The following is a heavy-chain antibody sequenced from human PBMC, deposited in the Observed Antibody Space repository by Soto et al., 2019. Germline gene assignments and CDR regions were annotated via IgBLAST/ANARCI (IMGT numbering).Heavy chain of an antibody. V-gene: IGHV3-21*01. CDR1: GFSFGSYC. D-gene: IGHD2-2*01. J-gene: IGHJ6*02. CDR2: ISSSSSYI. CDR3: ARDLGRYCSSTSCPSGMDV. Sequence: SLRLSCAVSGFSFGSYCMNWVRQAPGKGLGWVASISSSSSYIYYADSVKGRFTISRDNAKNSLYLQMNSLRAEDTTVYYCARDLGRYCSSTSCPSGMDVWGQGTTVTVSS.